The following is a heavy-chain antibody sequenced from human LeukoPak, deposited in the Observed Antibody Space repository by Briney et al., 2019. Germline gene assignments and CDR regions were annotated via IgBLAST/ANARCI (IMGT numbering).Heavy chain of an antibody. J-gene: IGHJ5*02. V-gene: IGHV1-69*13. Sequence: SVKVSCKASGGTFSSYAISWVRQAPGQGLEWMGGIIPIFGTANYAQKFQGRVTITADESTSTAYMELSSLRSEDTAVYYCARDLLGYCSSTSCAQNWFDPWGQGTLVTVSS. CDR3: ARDLLGYCSSTSCAQNWFDP. CDR2: IIPIFGTA. D-gene: IGHD2-2*01. CDR1: GGTFSSYA.